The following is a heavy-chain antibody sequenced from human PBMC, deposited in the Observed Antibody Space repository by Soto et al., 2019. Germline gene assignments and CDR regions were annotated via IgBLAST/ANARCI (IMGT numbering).Heavy chain of an antibody. CDR2: IYNSGST. D-gene: IGHD1-26*01. V-gene: IGHV4-61*08. Sequence: PSGTLSLTCAVSGGSISSGGFSWTWIRQPPGKGLEWIVYIYNSGSTNYNPSLKSRVTISVDTSKNQFSLKLSSVTAADTAVYYCARDRGGEWELVSHAFDIWGQGTMVTVSS. J-gene: IGHJ3*02. CDR1: GGSISSGGFS. CDR3: ARDRGGEWELVSHAFDI.